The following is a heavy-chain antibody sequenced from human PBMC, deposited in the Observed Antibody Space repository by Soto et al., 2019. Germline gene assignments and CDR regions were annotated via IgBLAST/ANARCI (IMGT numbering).Heavy chain of an antibody. CDR1: GFTFSSYA. Sequence: PGGSLRLSCAASGFTFSSYAMHWVCQAPGKGLEWVAVISYDGSNKYYADSVKGRFTISRDNSKNTLYLQMNSLRAEDTAVYYCASEYSSSSRSYYYGMDVWGQGTTVTVSS. CDR2: ISYDGSNK. V-gene: IGHV3-30-3*01. CDR3: ASEYSSSSRSYYYGMDV. D-gene: IGHD6-6*01. J-gene: IGHJ6*02.